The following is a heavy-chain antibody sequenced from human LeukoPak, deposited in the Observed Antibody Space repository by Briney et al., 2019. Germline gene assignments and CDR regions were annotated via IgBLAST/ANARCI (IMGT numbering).Heavy chain of an antibody. D-gene: IGHD3-22*01. CDR2: IYTSGST. Sequence: SQTLSLTCTVSGGSISSGSYYWSWIRQPAGKGLEWIGRIYTSGSTNYNPSLKSRVTISVDTSKNQFSLNLSSVTAADTAIYYCARISPGSTGWDAFDIWGQGTMVTVS. CDR1: GGSISSGSYY. J-gene: IGHJ3*02. CDR3: ARISPGSTGWDAFDI. V-gene: IGHV4-61*02.